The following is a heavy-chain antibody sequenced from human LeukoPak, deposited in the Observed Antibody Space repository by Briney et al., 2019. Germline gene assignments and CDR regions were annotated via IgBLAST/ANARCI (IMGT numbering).Heavy chain of an antibody. CDR3: ARDPYDYGDYAWPSYFDY. D-gene: IGHD4-17*01. V-gene: IGHV3-48*01. CDR1: GFTFSSYS. CDR2: ISSSSSTI. J-gene: IGHJ4*02. Sequence: GGSLRLPCAASGFTFSSYSMNWVRQAPGKGLEWVSYISSSSSTIYYADSVKGRFTISRDNAKNSLYLQMNSLRAEDTAVYYCARDPYDYGDYAWPSYFDYWGQGTLVTVSS.